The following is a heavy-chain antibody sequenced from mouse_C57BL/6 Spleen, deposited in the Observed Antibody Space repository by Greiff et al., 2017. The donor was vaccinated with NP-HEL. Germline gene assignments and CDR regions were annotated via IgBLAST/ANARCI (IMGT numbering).Heavy chain of an antibody. V-gene: IGHV1-64*01. CDR2: IHPNSGST. Sequence: QVQLQQPGAELVKPGASVKLSCKASGYTFTSYWMHWVKQRPGQGLEWIGMIHPNSGSTNYNEKFTSKATLTVDKSSSTAYMQLSSLTSEDSAVYYCASNWDLFAYWGQGTLVTVSA. CDR3: ASNWDLFAY. J-gene: IGHJ3*01. CDR1: GYTFTSYW. D-gene: IGHD4-1*01.